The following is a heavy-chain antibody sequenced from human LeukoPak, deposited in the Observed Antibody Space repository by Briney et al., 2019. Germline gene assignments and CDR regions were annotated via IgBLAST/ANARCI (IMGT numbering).Heavy chain of an antibody. V-gene: IGHV4-39*01. CDR3: ARTRGVVRPYYFDF. CDR1: GGSISSSSYY. Sequence: PSETLSLTCTVSGGSISSSSYYWGWIRQPRGKVLEWVGGIDYDGITYYNPSLKSRVTISVDTSKNQFSLKVSSGTAADTAVYYCARTRGVVRPYYFDFWGQGTLVTVSS. CDR2: IDYDGIT. D-gene: IGHD4-23*01. J-gene: IGHJ4*02.